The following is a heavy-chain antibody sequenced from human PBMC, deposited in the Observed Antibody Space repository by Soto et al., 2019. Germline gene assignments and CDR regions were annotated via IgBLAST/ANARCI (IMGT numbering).Heavy chain of an antibody. J-gene: IGHJ4*02. V-gene: IGHV1-18*01. CDR3: ASGISSWSPFDY. CDR2: ISAYNGNT. CDR1: GYTFTSYG. Sequence: ASVKVSCKASGYTFTSYGISWVRQAPGQGLEWMGWISAYNGNTNYAQKLQGRVTMTTDTSTSTAYMELRSLRSDDTAVYYWASGISSWSPFDYWGQGTLVTVSS. D-gene: IGHD6-13*01.